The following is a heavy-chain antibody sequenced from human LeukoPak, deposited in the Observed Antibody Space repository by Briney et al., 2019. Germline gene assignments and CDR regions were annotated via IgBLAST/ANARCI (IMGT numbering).Heavy chain of an antibody. J-gene: IGHJ4*02. CDR3: GRSAGFVHFDH. D-gene: IGHD3-16*01. Sequence: SETLSLTCTVSGGSISSSSYYWGWIRQPPGKGLEWIGSIYYSGSTYYNPSLKSRVTISVDTSKNQFSLKLSSVTAADTALYYCGRSAGFVHFDHWGQGTLVTVSS. V-gene: IGHV4-39*07. CDR1: GGSISSSSYY. CDR2: IYYSGST.